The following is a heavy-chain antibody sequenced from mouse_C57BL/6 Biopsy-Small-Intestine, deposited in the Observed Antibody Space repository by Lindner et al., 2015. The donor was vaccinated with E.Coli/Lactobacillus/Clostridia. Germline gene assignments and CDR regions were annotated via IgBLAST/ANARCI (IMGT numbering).Heavy chain of an antibody. CDR1: GYSFTGHY. CDR3: AREGAPLYFYYGMDV. J-gene: IGHJ1*01. V-gene: IGHV1-66*01. CDR2: INPNSGVT. Sequence: SVKVSCKASGYSFTGHYIHWVRQAPGQGLEWLGWINPNSGVTHYAQKFQDRVTMTRDTSISTVYMELSSLKSDDTAMYYCAREGAPLYFYYGMDVWGQGTTVSVSS. D-gene: IGHD1-1*01.